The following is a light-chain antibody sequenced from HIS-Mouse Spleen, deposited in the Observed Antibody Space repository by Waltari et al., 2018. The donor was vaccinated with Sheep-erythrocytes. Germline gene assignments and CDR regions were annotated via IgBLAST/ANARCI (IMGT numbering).Light chain of an antibody. V-gene: IGLV2-11*01. CDR1: SSAVGGYNY. CDR3: CSYAGSYNHV. CDR2: DVS. Sequence: QSALTQPRSVSGSPGQSVTISCTGTSSAVGGYNYVSWYQPHPVKAPKRMIYDVSKRPSGVPDRFSGSKSGNTASLTISGLQAEDEADYYCCSYAGSYNHVFATGTKVTVL. J-gene: IGLJ1*01.